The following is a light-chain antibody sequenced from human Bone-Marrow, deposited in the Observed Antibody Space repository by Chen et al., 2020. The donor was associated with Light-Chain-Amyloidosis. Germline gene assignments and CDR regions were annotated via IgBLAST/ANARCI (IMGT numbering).Light chain of an antibody. CDR3: QVWDRSSDRPV. CDR2: DDS. Sequence: SHVLTQPSSVAVAPGPAATLACGGNNIGSTSVHWYQQTPGQAPLLVVYDDSDRPSGIPERLSGSNSGNTATLTISRVEAGDEADYYCQVWDRSSDRPVFGGGTKLTVL. V-gene: IGLV3-21*02. CDR1: NIGSTS. J-gene: IGLJ3*02.